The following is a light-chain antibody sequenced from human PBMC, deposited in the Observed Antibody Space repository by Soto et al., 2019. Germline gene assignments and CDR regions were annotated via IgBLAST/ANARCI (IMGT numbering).Light chain of an antibody. Sequence: DTQMTQSPSSLSASVGDRVTITCRASQGVSTYLAWYQQKPGKVPKLLIYAASTLQSGVPSRFSGSGSGTEFTLSISSLQPEDVATYYCQKYNRAPFAFGPGTKVDIK. CDR3: QKYNRAPFA. CDR1: QGVSTY. V-gene: IGKV1-27*01. J-gene: IGKJ3*01. CDR2: AAS.